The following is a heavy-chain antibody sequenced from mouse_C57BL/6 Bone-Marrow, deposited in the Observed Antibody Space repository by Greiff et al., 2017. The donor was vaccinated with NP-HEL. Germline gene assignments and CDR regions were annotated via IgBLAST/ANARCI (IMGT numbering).Heavy chain of an antibody. CDR3: ARGGVYSMAWFAY. J-gene: IGHJ3*01. D-gene: IGHD2-10*02. CDR1: GYTFTDYY. Sequence: EVKLLESGPVLVKPGASVKMSCKASGYTFTDYYMNWVKQSHGKSLEWIGVINPYNGGTSYNQKFKGKATLTVDKSSSTAYMELNSLTSEDSAVYYCARGGVYSMAWFAYWGQGTLVTVSA. CDR2: INPYNGGT. V-gene: IGHV1-19*01.